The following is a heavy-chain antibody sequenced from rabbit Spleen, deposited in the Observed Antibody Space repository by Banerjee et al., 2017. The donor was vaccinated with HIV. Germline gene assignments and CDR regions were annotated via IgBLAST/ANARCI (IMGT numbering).Heavy chain of an antibody. V-gene: IGHV1S40*01. Sequence: QSLEESGGDLVKPEGSLTLTCKASGFSFSDRDVMCWVRQAPGKGLEWIACINTATGKAVYATWAKGRFTISKTSSTTVTLQMTSLTAADTATYFCAREKSGNYGYDLWGQGTLVTVS. D-gene: IGHD6-1*01. CDR1: GFSFSDRDV. CDR2: INTATGKA. J-gene: IGHJ3*01. CDR3: AREKSGNYGYDL.